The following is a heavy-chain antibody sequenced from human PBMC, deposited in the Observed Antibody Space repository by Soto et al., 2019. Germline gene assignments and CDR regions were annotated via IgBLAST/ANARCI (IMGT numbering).Heavy chain of an antibody. J-gene: IGHJ4*02. V-gene: IGHV3-23*01. CDR3: AKDYGGYDPLRTSLCCPGY. CDR2: ISGSGGST. CDR1: GFTFSSYA. Sequence: GGSLRLSCAASGFTFSSYAMSWVRQAPGKGLEWVSAISGSGGSTYYADSVKGRFTISRDNSKNTLYLQMNSLRAEDTAVYYCAKDYGGYDPLRTSLCCPGYWGQGTLVTVSS. D-gene: IGHD5-12*01.